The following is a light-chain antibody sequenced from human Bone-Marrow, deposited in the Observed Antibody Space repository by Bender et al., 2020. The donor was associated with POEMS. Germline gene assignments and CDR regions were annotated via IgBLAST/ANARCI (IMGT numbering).Light chain of an antibody. CDR3: QSSDRSNVA. CDR2: EDD. J-gene: IGLJ2*01. V-gene: IGLV6-57*01. CDR1: SGNIASNH. Sequence: NVILTQPHSVSESPGKTVTISCTRSSGNIASNHVQWYQQRPGSPPTIVIYEDDQRPSGVPARFSGSVDSSSNSASLTISGLKTEDEADYYCQSSDRSNVAFGGGTKLTVL.